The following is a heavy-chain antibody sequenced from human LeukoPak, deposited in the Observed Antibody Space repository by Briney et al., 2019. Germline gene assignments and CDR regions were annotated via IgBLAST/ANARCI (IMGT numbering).Heavy chain of an antibody. V-gene: IGHV1-2*02. J-gene: IGHJ3*02. CDR2: INPNSGGT. CDR1: GYTFTGYY. D-gene: IGHD2-2*01. Sequence: ASVKVSCKASGYTFTGYYMHWVRQAPGQGLEWMGWINPNSGGTNYAQKFQGRVTMTRDTSISTAYMELSRLRSDDTAVYYCARDQYCSIVGALCPGAFDIWGQGTMVTVSS. CDR3: ARDQYCSIVGALCPGAFDI.